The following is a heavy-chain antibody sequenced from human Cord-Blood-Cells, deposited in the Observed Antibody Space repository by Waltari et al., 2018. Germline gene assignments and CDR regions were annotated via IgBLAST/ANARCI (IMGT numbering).Heavy chain of an antibody. Sequence: QVQLQESGPGLVKPSETLSLTCAVSGYSISSGYYWGWIQQPPGKGLACIGSIYHSGSTFFYPSYKSRVTISVDTSKTQFSLTLSSVTAADTAVYYCARVSSNWVDYWGQGTLVTVSS. D-gene: IGHD7-27*01. CDR1: GYSISSGYY. V-gene: IGHV4-38-2*01. CDR3: ARVSSNWVDY. J-gene: IGHJ4*02. CDR2: IYHSGST.